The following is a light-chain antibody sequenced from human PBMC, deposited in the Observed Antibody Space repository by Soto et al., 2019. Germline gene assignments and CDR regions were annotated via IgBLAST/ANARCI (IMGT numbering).Light chain of an antibody. Sequence: EIVMTQSPGTLSVSPGEIATLSCSASQSLNRTYVAWFRLKPGQAPSLLIYDTSTRATGVPDRFSGSGSGTDFALTISRVEPEDFAIYFCQQYGSSPGTFGQGTKVDIK. CDR1: QSLNRTY. J-gene: IGKJ1*01. CDR3: QQYGSSPGT. CDR2: DTS. V-gene: IGKV3-20*01.